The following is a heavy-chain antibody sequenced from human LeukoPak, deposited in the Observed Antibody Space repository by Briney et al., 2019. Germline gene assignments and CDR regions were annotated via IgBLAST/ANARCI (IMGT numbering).Heavy chain of an antibody. V-gene: IGHV3-11*01. CDR2: ISSSGSNK. CDR1: GFTFSDYY. D-gene: IGHD6-13*01. CDR3: ALLPPGIAAAFDY. Sequence: GGSLRLSCAASGFTFSDYYMSWIRQAPGKGLEWVSYISSSGSNKYYADSVKGRFTISRDNAKSSLYLQMNGLRAEDTAVYYCALLPPGIAAAFDYWGQGTLVTVSS. J-gene: IGHJ4*02.